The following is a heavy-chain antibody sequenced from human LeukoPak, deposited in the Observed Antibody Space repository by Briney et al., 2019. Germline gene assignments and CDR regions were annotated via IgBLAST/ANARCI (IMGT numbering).Heavy chain of an antibody. CDR3: ARGRTPSDY. CDR2: IYYTGST. CDR1: GGSISISY. J-gene: IGHJ4*02. V-gene: IGHV4-59*01. Sequence: SETLSLTCTVSGGSISISYWSWIRQPPGKGLEWIAYIYYTGSTNYNPSLKSRVTISVDTSKNQFSLKLSSLTAADTAVYYCARGRTPSDYWGQGTLVTVSS. D-gene: IGHD1-14*01.